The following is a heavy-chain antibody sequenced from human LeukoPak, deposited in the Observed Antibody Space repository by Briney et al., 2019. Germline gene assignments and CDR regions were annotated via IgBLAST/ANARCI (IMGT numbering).Heavy chain of an antibody. CDR2: IVVGSGNT. D-gene: IGHD6-13*01. V-gene: IGHV1-58*02. J-gene: IGHJ4*02. Sequence: ASVKVSCKASGFTFTSSAMQWVRQARGQRLEWIGWIVVGSGNTNYAQKFQERVTITRDMSTSTAYMELSSLRSEDTAVYYCAAVYSSSWYGPLYFDYWGQGTLVTVST. CDR3: AAVYSSSWYGPLYFDY. CDR1: GFTFTSSA.